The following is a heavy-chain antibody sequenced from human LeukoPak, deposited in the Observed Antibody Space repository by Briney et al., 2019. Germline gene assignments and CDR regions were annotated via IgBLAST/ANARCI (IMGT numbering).Heavy chain of an antibody. J-gene: IGHJ4*02. D-gene: IGHD3-10*01. CDR3: AKDLNMVRELYYFDY. CDR2: ISGSGGST. CDR1: GFTFSSYA. Sequence: GGSLRLSCAASGFTFSSYAMSWVRQAPGKGLEWVSAISGSGGSTYYADSVKGRFTISRDNSKNTLYLQVNSLRAEDTAVYYCAKDLNMVRELYYFDYWGQGTLVTVSS. V-gene: IGHV3-23*01.